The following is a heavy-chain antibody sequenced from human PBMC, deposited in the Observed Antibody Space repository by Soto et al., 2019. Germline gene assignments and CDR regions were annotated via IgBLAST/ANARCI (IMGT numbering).Heavy chain of an antibody. CDR1: GFTFSSYS. Sequence: GALRLSCAASGFTFSSYSMNWVRQAPGKGLEWVSYISSSSSTIYYADSVKGRFTISRDNAKNSLYLQMNSLRDEDTAVYYCAREWVAAAGTVFDYWGQGTLVTVSS. CDR2: ISSSSSTI. V-gene: IGHV3-48*02. D-gene: IGHD6-13*01. CDR3: AREWVAAAGTVFDY. J-gene: IGHJ4*02.